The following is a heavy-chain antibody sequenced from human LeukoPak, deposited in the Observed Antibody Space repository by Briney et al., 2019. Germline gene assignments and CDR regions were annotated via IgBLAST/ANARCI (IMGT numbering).Heavy chain of an antibody. CDR1: GFSFSTYS. V-gene: IGHV3-48*02. Sequence: GGSLRLSCEPSGFSFSTYSMNWVRQAPGKGLEWISYISISSTTIYYADSVKGRFTISRDNSKNSLYLQMNNLRDDDTAVYYCARDQGMVIDAFDVWGQGTLVTVSS. CDR3: ARDQGMVIDAFDV. J-gene: IGHJ3*01. D-gene: IGHD2-21*01. CDR2: ISISSTTI.